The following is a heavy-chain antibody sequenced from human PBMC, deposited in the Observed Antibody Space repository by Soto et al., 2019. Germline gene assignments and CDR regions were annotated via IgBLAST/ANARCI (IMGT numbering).Heavy chain of an antibody. CDR2: ISYDGSNK. Sequence: QVQLVESGGGVVQPGRSLRLSCAASGFTFSSYAMHWVRQAPGKGLEWVAVISYDGSNKYYADSVKGRFTISRDNSKNTLYLQMNSLRAEDTDVYYCARLTTVTTFSLDYWGQGTLVTVSS. J-gene: IGHJ4*02. D-gene: IGHD4-17*01. V-gene: IGHV3-30-3*01. CDR3: ARLTTVTTFSLDY. CDR1: GFTFSSYA.